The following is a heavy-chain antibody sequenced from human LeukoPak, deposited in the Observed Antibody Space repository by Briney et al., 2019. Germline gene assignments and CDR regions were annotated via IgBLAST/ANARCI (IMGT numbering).Heavy chain of an antibody. CDR2: IYYSGST. CDR1: GGSISSYY. J-gene: IGHJ5*02. CDR3: ARGSPWVGQNWFDP. D-gene: IGHD1-26*01. Sequence: PSETLSLTCTVSGGSISSYYWSWIRQPPGKGLEWIGYIYYSGSTNYNPSLKSRVTISVDTSKNQFSLKLSSVTAADTAVYYCARGSPWVGQNWFDPWGQGTLVTVSS. V-gene: IGHV4-59*12.